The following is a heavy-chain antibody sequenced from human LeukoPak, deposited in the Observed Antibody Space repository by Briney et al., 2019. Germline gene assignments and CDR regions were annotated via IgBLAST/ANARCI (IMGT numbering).Heavy chain of an antibody. D-gene: IGHD2-15*01. CDR1: GFTFDDYG. Sequence: GGSLRLSCAASGFTFDDYGMSWVRHAPGKGLEGVSGINWNGGSTGYADSVKGRFTISRDNAKNSLYLQMNSLRAEDTALYHCARDSDCSGGSCPNWFDPWGQGTLVTVSS. J-gene: IGHJ5*02. CDR3: ARDSDCSGGSCPNWFDP. V-gene: IGHV3-20*01. CDR2: INWNGGST.